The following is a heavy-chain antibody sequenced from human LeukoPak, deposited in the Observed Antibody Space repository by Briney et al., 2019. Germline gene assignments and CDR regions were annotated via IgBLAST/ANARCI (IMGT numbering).Heavy chain of an antibody. D-gene: IGHD6-19*01. V-gene: IGHV4-30-4*01. J-gene: IGHJ4*02. Sequence: PSQTLSLTCSVSGGSINSDDYYWSWIRQPPGKGLEWIGYIYYSGSTFYNPSLKSRVTISVDMSKNQFSLKLNSVTAADTAVYYCARHEGNGYSSGWYPRHFDYWGQGTLVTVSS. CDR1: GGSINSDDYY. CDR2: IYYSGST. CDR3: ARHEGNGYSSGWYPRHFDY.